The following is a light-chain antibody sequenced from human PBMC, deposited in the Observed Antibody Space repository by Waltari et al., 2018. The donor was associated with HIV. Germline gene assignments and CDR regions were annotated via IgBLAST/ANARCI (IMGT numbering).Light chain of an antibody. CDR1: STDVGSYNL. CDR2: EVV. J-gene: IGLJ2*01. Sequence: QSALTQPASVSGSPGQSITISCTGPSTDVGSYNLVPWYQQHPGKAPKLLIYEVVNRPSGVSNRFSGSQSGNTASLTISGLQADDEADYYCCSYAGTTNFVVIFGGGTKLTVL. V-gene: IGLV2-23*02. CDR3: CSYAGTTNFVVI.